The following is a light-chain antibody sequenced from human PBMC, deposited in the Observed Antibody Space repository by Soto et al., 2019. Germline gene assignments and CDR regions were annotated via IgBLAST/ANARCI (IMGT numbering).Light chain of an antibody. J-gene: IGLJ2*01. CDR1: SSNIGSNT. V-gene: IGLV1-44*01. CDR2: SNN. CDR3: VAWDDSLNGYVA. Sequence: QSVLTQPPSASGTPGQRVTISCSGSSSNIGSNTVNWYQQLPGTAPKLVIYSNNQRPSGVPDRFSGSKSGTSASLAISGLQSEDEADYYCVAWDDSLNGYVAFGGG.